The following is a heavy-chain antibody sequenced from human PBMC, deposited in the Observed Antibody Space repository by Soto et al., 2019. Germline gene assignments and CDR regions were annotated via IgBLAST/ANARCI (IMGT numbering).Heavy chain of an antibody. Sequence: ASVKVSCKASGGTFSSNAISWVRQAAGQGLEWMGGIIPILDTAKDAQKFQGRVTITADKSTSTAYMEVGSLRSEDTAVYYCARDRGGYNRAYAFEIWGQGTMVTVSS. D-gene: IGHD5-12*01. CDR1: GGTFSSNA. V-gene: IGHV1-69*10. J-gene: IGHJ3*02. CDR2: IIPILDTA. CDR3: ARDRGGYNRAYAFEI.